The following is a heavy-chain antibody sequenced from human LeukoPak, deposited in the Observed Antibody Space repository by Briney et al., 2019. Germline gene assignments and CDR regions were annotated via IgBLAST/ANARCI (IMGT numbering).Heavy chain of an antibody. D-gene: IGHD3-22*01. CDR3: AADKILYYYDSSGRQHYAFDI. J-gene: IGHJ3*02. Sequence: SVKVSCKASGFTFTSSAVQWVRQARGQRLEWIGWIVVGSGNTNYAQKFQERVTITRDMSTSTAYMELSSLRSEDTAVYYCAADKILYYYDSSGRQHYAFDIWGQGTMVTVSS. CDR2: IVVGSGNT. CDR1: GFTFTSSA. V-gene: IGHV1-58*01.